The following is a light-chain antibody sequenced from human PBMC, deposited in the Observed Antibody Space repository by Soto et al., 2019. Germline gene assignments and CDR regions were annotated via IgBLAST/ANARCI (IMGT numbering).Light chain of an antibody. V-gene: IGKV1D-12*01. CDR2: ATS. Sequence: DIQMTQSPSSVSASVGDRVTITCRASQDISKWIAWYQQKPGKAPKRLIYATSSLQSGVPSRFSGSGSGTDFTLTISSLQPEDFATYYCQQSYSSITFGQGTRLEIK. J-gene: IGKJ5*01. CDR1: QDISKW. CDR3: QQSYSSIT.